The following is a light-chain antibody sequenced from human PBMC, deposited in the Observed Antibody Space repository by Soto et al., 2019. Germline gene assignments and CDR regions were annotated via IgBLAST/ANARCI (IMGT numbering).Light chain of an antibody. V-gene: IGLV2-14*01. CDR1: SGDIGSYNR. J-gene: IGLJ1*01. Sequence: QSALTQPASVSGSPGQSITISCTGTSGDIGSYNRVSWYQQHPGNAPKLIIYEVTDRPSGVSNRFSGSKSGNTASLTISGLQGEDEAEYYCSSYTNINTGACVFGTGTKVTVL. CDR2: EVT. CDR3: SSYTNINTGACV.